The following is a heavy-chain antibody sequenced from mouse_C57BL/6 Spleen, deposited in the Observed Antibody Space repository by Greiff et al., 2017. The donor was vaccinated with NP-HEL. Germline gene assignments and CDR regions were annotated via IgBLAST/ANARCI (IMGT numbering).Heavy chain of an antibody. J-gene: IGHJ2*01. D-gene: IGHD4-1*01. CDR1: GFTFSDYG. Sequence: EVQLVESGGGLVKPGGSLKLSCAASGFTFSDYGMHWVRQAPERGLEWVAYISSGSSTIYYADTVKGRFTISRDNAKNTLFLQMTSLRSEDTAMYYCARGTGNYFDYWGQGTTLTVSS. CDR2: ISSGSSTI. V-gene: IGHV5-17*01. CDR3: ARGTGNYFDY.